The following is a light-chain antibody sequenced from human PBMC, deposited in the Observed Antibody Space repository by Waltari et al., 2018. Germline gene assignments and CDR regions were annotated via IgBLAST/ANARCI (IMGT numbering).Light chain of an antibody. J-gene: IGKJ2*01. CDR2: GTS. V-gene: IGKV3-20*01. CDR1: QSTSTSS. Sequence: EIVLTQSPGTLSLSRGDRATLSCRASQSTSTSSLAWYQQKPGQPPRLLIYGTSTRATGIPDRFSGSGSGTDFTLAISRLEPEDFAVYYCQHYGSSPPLYTFGQGTKLEIK. CDR3: QHYGSSPPLYT.